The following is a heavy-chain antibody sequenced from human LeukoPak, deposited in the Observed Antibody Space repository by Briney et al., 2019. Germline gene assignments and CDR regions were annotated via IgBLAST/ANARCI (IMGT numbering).Heavy chain of an antibody. CDR3: TTDTFDSDGYSHDF. D-gene: IGHD3-22*01. J-gene: IGHJ4*02. CDR1: GFTFSNTW. V-gene: IGHV3-15*01. CDR2: IKRKVDGETT. Sequence: GGSLRLSCSGSGFTFSNTWMSWVRQAPGKGLEWVGRIKRKVDGETTDYAAPVKGRISISRDDAESRLYMEMNSLKTEDTAVYYCTTDTFDSDGYSHDFWGQGTLVTVSS.